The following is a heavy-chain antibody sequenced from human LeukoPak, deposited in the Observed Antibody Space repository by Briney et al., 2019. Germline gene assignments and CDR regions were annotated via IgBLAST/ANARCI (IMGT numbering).Heavy chain of an antibody. CDR1: GFTFSNYA. CDR3: ARSLVRDYYDSSGYPFS. CDR2: ISSNGGST. V-gene: IGHV3-64*01. D-gene: IGHD3-22*01. Sequence: GGSLRLSCAASGFTFSNYAMHWVRQAPGKGLEYVSAISSNGGSTYYANSVKGRFTISRDNSKDTLYLQMGSLRAEDMAVYYCARSLVRDYYDSSGYPFSWGQGTLVTVSS. J-gene: IGHJ5*02.